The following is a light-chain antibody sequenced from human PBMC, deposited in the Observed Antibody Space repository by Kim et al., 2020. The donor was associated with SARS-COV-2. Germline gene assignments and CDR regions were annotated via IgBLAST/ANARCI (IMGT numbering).Light chain of an antibody. Sequence: GTTVILTCPRSGGSIATDFVQWFQQRPGSSPTTVIYGDQQRPSGVPDRFSGSVDSSSNSASLTISGLKTEDGADYYCQSYDDNKWVFGGGTQLTVL. CDR3: QSYDDNKWV. CDR1: GGSIATDF. J-gene: IGLJ2*01. CDR2: GDQ. V-gene: IGLV6-57*01.